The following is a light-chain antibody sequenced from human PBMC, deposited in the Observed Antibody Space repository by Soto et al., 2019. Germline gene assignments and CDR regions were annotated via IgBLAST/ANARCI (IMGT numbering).Light chain of an antibody. Sequence: EIVMTQSPATLSVSPGERATLSCRASQSVSSNLAWYQQKPGQAPRLLIYGASTRATGIPARFSGSGSGTEFTLTISSLQSEDFATYYCQQYDNLPLIFGQGTRLEIK. V-gene: IGKV3-15*01. CDR3: QQYDNLPLI. J-gene: IGKJ5*01. CDR1: QSVSSN. CDR2: GAS.